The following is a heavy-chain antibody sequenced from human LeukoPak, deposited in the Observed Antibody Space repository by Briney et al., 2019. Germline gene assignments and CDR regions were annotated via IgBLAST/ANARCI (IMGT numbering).Heavy chain of an antibody. CDR3: ARVSGSYRYFDY. Sequence: GGSLRLSCAASGFTFNTYWMHWVRQAPGKGLEWVAVISYDGSNKYYADSVKGRFTISRDNSKNTLYLQMNSLRAEDTAVYYCARVSGSYRYFDYWGQGTLVTVSS. D-gene: IGHD1-26*01. J-gene: IGHJ4*02. V-gene: IGHV3-30-3*01. CDR1: GFTFNTYW. CDR2: ISYDGSNK.